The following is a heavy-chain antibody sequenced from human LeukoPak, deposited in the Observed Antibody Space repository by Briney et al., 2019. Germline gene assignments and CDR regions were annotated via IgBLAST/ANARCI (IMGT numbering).Heavy chain of an antibody. J-gene: IGHJ4*02. CDR2: IYSGGST. CDR3: ARNIPVTRWGY. CDR1: GFTVSNNY. D-gene: IGHD2-21*01. Sequence: GGSLRLSCAASGFTVSNNYMTRVRQAPGKGLEWVSLIYSGGSTYYADSVKGRFTISRDNSKDTVYLQMNSLRAEDTAVYYCARNIPVTRWGYWGQGTLVTVSS. V-gene: IGHV3-66*01.